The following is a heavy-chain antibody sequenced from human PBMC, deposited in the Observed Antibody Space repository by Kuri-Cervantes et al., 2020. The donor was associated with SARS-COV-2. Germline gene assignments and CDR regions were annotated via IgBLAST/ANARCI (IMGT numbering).Heavy chain of an antibody. J-gene: IGHJ4*02. CDR1: GGSISSYY. V-gene: IGHV4-4*07. CDR2: IYTSGST. CDR3: ARGLYTITIFGVVITPPDY. Sequence: SETLSLTCTVSGGSISSYYWSWIRQPAGKGLEWIGRIYTSGSTNYNPSLKSRVTMSVDTSKNQFSLKLSSVTAADTAVYYCARGLYTITIFGVVITPPDYWGQGTLVTVSS. D-gene: IGHD3-3*01.